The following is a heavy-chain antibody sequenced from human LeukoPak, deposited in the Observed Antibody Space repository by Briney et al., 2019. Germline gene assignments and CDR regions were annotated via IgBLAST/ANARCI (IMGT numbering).Heavy chain of an antibody. Sequence: SETLSLTCTVSGDSISAYYWSWIRQPPGKGLEWIGYIYYSGSTNYNPSLKSRVTISVDTSKNQFSLKLSSVTAADTAVYYCARRQTYYYDSSGYYANWFDPWGQGTLVTVSS. CDR3: ARRQTYYYDSSGYYANWFDP. D-gene: IGHD3-22*01. J-gene: IGHJ5*02. CDR2: IYYSGST. V-gene: IGHV4-59*01. CDR1: GDSISAYY.